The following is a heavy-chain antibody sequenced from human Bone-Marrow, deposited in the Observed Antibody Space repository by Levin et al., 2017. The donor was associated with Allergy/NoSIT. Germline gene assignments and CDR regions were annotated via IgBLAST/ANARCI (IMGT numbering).Heavy chain of an antibody. CDR2: TYYSGNT. Sequence: TSETLSLTCTVSGDSVSSRDYYWTWIRQPPGKGLEWIGYTYYSGNTYYKSSLKSRVTISVDSSKNQFSLRLTSVTAADRAVYYCARGRLLGGYNSDNNYIAYHYYGLDIWGQGTTVTVSS. D-gene: IGHD5-24*01. CDR1: GDSVSSRDYY. J-gene: IGHJ6*02. V-gene: IGHV4-30-4*08. CDR3: ARGRLLGGYNSDNNYIAYHYYGLDI.